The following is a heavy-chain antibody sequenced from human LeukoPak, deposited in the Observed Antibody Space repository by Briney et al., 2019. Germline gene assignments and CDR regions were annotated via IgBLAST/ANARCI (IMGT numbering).Heavy chain of an antibody. CDR1: GFTFDNYR. V-gene: IGHV3-23*01. CDR2: VNADGGNT. J-gene: IGHJ4*02. D-gene: IGHD1-26*01. CDR3: KKRVKYGGTWDHFAD. Sequence: PGGSLRLSCAASGFTFDNYRMSWVRQAPGKGLEWVSTVNADGGNTYYADSVKGRFTISRDNSKSTLILQMNSLRVEDTALYYCKKRVKYGGTWDHFADWGQGTLVTVSS.